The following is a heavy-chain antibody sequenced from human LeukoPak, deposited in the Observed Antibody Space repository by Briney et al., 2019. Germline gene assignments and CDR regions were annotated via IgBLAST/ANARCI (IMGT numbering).Heavy chain of an antibody. CDR3: ARENNYFDY. Sequence: SETLSLTCIVSGDSISSYFWTWIRPPPGKGLEWIGYIYYSGSTNYNPSLKSRVTISVDTSKNQFSLKLNSVTAADTAVYYCARENNYFDYWGQGTPVTVSS. V-gene: IGHV4-59*01. CDR1: GDSISSYF. CDR2: IYYSGST. J-gene: IGHJ4*02.